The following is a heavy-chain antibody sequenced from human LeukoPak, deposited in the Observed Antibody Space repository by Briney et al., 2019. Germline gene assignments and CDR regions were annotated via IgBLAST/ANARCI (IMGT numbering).Heavy chain of an antibody. CDR3: AGHEDSSGYYLNAFDI. J-gene: IGHJ3*02. CDR1: GGSISSGGYY. V-gene: IGHV4-31*03. CDR2: IYYSGST. D-gene: IGHD3-22*01. Sequence: PSETLSLTCTVSGGSISSGGYYWSWIRQHPGKGLEWIGYIYYSGSTYYNPSLKSRVTISVDTSKNQFSLKLSSVTAADTAVYYCAGHEDSSGYYLNAFDIWGQGTMVTVSS.